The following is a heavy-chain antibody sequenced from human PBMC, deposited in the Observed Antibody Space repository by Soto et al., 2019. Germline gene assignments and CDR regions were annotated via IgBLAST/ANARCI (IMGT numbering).Heavy chain of an antibody. CDR3: AEYYDYIWGSYRPRDYYMDV. V-gene: IGHV4-39*01. J-gene: IGHJ6*03. D-gene: IGHD3-16*02. CDR2: IYYSGST. CDR1: GGSISSSSYY. Sequence: SETLSLTCTVSGGSISSSSYYWGWIRQPPGKGLEWIGSIYYSGSTYYNPSLKSRVTISVDTSKNQFSLKLSSVTAADTAVYYCAEYYDYIWGSYRPRDYYMDVWGKGTTVTVSS.